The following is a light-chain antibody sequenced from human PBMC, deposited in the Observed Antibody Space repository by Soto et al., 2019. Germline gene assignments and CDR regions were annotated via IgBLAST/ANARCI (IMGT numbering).Light chain of an antibody. J-gene: IGLJ2*01. CDR1: TGVVTSGHL. CDR3: SLTYTSGRV. Sequence: QAVVTQEPSLTVSPGGTVTLTGGSSTGVVTSGHLPYWFQQKPGQAPRTLIYDTSNKHSWTPARFSGSLLGGKAALTLSRAQPEDEAEYYCSLTYTSGRVFGGGTKRTVL. CDR2: DTS. V-gene: IGLV7-46*01.